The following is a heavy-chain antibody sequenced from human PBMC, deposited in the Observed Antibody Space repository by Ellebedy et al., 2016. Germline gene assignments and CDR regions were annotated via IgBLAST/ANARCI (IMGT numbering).Heavy chain of an antibody. J-gene: IGHJ6*02. CDR2: IYYSGST. V-gene: IGHV4-31*03. Sequence: SETLSLXCTVSGGSISSGGYYWSWIRQHPGKGLEWIGYIYYSGSTYYNPSLKSRVTISVDTSKNQFSLKLSSVTAADTAVYYCARGVVVTAIRGYYYYYGMDVWGQGTTVTVSS. D-gene: IGHD2-21*02. CDR1: GGSISSGGYY. CDR3: ARGVVVTAIRGYYYYYGMDV.